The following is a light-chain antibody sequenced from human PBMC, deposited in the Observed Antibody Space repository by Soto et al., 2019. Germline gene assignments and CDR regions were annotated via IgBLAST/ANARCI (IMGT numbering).Light chain of an antibody. CDR2: DAS. J-gene: IGKJ1*01. V-gene: IGKV1-9*01. Sequence: DFQLTQSPSFLSISVGDRVTITCRASQGISNHLAWYQQKPGKAPNLLIYDASSLESGVPSRFSGSASGTEFTLTISSLQPDDFATYYCQQYNTYPWTFGQGTKVDIK. CDR3: QQYNTYPWT. CDR1: QGISNH.